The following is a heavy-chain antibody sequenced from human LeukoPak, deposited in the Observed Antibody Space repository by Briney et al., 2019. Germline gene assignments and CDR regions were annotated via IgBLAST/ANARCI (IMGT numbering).Heavy chain of an antibody. CDR2: IYPGDSDT. V-gene: IGHV5-51*01. CDR1: GYSFTSYW. D-gene: IGHD6-19*01. CDR3: ARILAVAGSVDY. Sequence: GESLKISCKGSGYSFTSYWIGVVRQMAGKGLEGMGIIYPGDSDTRYSPSFQGQVTTSADKSISTAYLQWSSLKASDTAMYYCARILAVAGSVDYWGQGTLVTVSS. J-gene: IGHJ4*02.